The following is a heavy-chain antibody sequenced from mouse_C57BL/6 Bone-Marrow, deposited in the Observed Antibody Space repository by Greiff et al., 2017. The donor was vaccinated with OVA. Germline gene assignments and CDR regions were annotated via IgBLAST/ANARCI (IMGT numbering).Heavy chain of an antibody. CDR3: AISSSYDWYFDV. CDR1: GYTFTSYW. D-gene: IGHD1-1*01. V-gene: IGHV1-74*01. Sequence: VQLQQPGAELVKPGASVKVSCKASGYTFTSYWMHWVKQRPGQGLEWIGGIHPSDSDTNYNQKFKGKATLTVDKSSSTAYMQLSSLTSEDSAVYYCAISSSYDWYFDVWGTGTTVTVSS. J-gene: IGHJ1*03. CDR2: IHPSDSDT.